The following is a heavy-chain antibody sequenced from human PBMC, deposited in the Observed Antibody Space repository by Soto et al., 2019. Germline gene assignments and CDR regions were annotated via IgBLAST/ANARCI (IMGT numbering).Heavy chain of an antibody. CDR1: GFTFSDYY. D-gene: IGHD4-4*01. CDR2: ISSSGSTI. CDR3: ARASPADYSNFDY. J-gene: IGHJ4*02. V-gene: IGHV3-11*01. Sequence: GGSLRLSCAASGFTFSDYYMSWIRQAPGKGLEWVSYISSSGSTIYYADSVKGRFTISRDNAKNSLYLQMNSLRAEDTAVYYCARASPADYSNFDYWGQGTLVTVSS.